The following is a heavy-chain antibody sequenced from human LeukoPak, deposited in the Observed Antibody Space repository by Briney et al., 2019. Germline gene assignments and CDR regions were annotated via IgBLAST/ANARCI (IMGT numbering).Heavy chain of an antibody. V-gene: IGHV3-23*01. D-gene: IGHD4-17*01. CDR1: GLTFSTYA. J-gene: IGHJ4*02. Sequence: QPGGSLRLSCAASGLTFSTYAMSWVRQASGKGLEWVSAISGSGGSTYYADSVKGRFTISRDNSKYTLYLQMNSLRDEDTAVYYCAREAGSGYGDYVDYWGQGTLVTVSS. CDR3: AREAGSGYGDYVDY. CDR2: ISGSGGST.